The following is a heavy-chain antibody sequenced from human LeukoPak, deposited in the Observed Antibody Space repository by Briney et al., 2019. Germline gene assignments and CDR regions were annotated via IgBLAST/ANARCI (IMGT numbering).Heavy chain of an antibody. D-gene: IGHD5-24*01. Sequence: GWSLRLSCAASGFAFSSYAMSWVRQAPGKGREWVSAISGSGGSTYYADSVKGRFTISRDNSKNTLYLQMNSLRAEDTAVYYCARGGDGHGCYVGYWGQGTLVTVSS. CDR2: ISGSGGST. V-gene: IGHV3-23*01. CDR1: GFAFSSYA. CDR3: ARGGDGHGCYVGY. J-gene: IGHJ4*02.